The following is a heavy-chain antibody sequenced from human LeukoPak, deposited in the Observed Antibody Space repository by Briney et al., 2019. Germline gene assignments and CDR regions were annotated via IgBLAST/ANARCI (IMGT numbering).Heavy chain of an antibody. V-gene: IGHV1-2*02. J-gene: IGHJ4*02. CDR2: INPNRGGK. CDR1: GYTFTCYY. D-gene: IGHD3-3*01. CDR3: ARSYYDFWSGGRGFDY. Sequence: ASVKVSFKSSGYTFTCYYMHWVRQAPGQGLEWMGWINPNRGGKNYAQKFQGRVTMTRDTSISTAYMELSRLRSDDPAVYYRARSYYDFWSGGRGFDYWGQGTLVTVSS.